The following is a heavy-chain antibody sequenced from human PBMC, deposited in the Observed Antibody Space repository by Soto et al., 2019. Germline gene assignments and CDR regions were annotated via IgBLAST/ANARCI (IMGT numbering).Heavy chain of an antibody. CDR2: IYYSGST. CDR1: GGSVSSGSYY. D-gene: IGHD5-18*01. V-gene: IGHV4-61*01. Sequence: PSETLSLTCTVSGGSVSSGSYYWSWIRQPPGKGLERIGYIYYSGSTTYNPSLKSRVTISVDTSKNQFSLKLSSVTAADPAVYYCANLAYSYGERDSPFDYWGQGTLVTVSS. J-gene: IGHJ4*02. CDR3: ANLAYSYGERDSPFDY.